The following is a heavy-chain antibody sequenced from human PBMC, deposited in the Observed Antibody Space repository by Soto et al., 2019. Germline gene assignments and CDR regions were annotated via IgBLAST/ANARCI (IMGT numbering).Heavy chain of an antibody. V-gene: IGHV4-59*01. CDR1: NGSISSYY. D-gene: IGHD3-10*01. CDR2: IYSSGYT. J-gene: IGHJ4*02. CDR3: ARGSFNDRSFGFDC. Sequence: PSXTLSLTXTVSNGSISSYYWNWIRQPPGKGLEWIGYIYSSGYTNYNASLKTRVTMSVDTSKNQFPLKLSSVSAADTAVYYCARGSFNDRSFGFDCWGQGALVTVSS.